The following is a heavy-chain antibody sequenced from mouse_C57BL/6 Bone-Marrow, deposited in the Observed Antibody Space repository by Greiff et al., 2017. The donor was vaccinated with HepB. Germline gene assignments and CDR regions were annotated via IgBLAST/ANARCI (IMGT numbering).Heavy chain of an antibody. CDR2: IDPETGGT. J-gene: IGHJ2*01. Sequence: VQLQQSGAELVRPGASVTLSCKASGYTFTDYEMHWVKQTPVHGLEWIGAIDPETGGTAYNQKFKGKAILTVDKSSSTAYMERRSLTSEDSAVYYCTREGLTTVVADYWGQGTTRTVSS. V-gene: IGHV1-15*01. CDR3: TREGLTTVVADY. CDR1: GYTFTDYE. D-gene: IGHD1-1*01.